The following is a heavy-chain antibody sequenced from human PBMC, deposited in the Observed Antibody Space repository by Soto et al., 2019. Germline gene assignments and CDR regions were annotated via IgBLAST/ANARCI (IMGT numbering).Heavy chain of an antibody. Sequence: QVQLVQSGAEVKKPGSSVKVSCKASGXTFSSYAXXWVRQAPXQXLXWMGGIIPIFGTANYAQKFQGRVTITADKSTSTAYMELSSLRSEDTAVYYCARNIAAAAGTPFDYWGQGTLVTVSS. CDR1: GXTFSSYA. D-gene: IGHD6-13*01. CDR2: IIPIFGTA. V-gene: IGHV1-69*06. J-gene: IGHJ4*02. CDR3: ARNIAAAAGTPFDY.